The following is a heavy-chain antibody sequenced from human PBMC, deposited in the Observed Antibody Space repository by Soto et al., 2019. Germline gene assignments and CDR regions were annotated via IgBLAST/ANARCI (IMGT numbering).Heavy chain of an antibody. J-gene: IGHJ2*01. CDR3: ARGYSYGHSWYFDL. D-gene: IGHD5-18*01. CDR2: IIPIFGTA. CDR1: GGTFSSYA. V-gene: IGHV1-69*01. Sequence: QVQLVQSGAEVKKPGSSVKVSCKASGGTFSSYAISWVRQAPGQGLEWMGGIIPIFGTANYAQKFQGRVTITADESTSTAYMELSSLSSADTSVYYCARGYSYGHSWYFDLWGRGTLVTVSS.